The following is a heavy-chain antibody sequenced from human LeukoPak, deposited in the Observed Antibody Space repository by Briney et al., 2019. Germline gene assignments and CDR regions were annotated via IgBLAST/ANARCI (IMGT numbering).Heavy chain of an antibody. D-gene: IGHD2-21*02. CDR2: IKQDGSKI. Sequence: GGCLRLSCAVSGLTFDSSWMYWVRQAPGKGLEWVANIKQDGSKIYYVDSVKGRFTISRNNAKNSLYLQMNSLRAEDTAVYYCAGGDNFDSWGQGTLVTVSS. V-gene: IGHV3-7*01. J-gene: IGHJ4*02. CDR3: AGGDNFDS. CDR1: GLTFDSSW.